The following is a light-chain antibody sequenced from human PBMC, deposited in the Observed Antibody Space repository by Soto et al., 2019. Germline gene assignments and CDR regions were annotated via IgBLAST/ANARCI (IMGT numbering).Light chain of an antibody. V-gene: IGLV4-69*01. J-gene: IGLJ2*01. Sequence: QLVLTQSPSASASLGDSVKLTCTLSSGHSNYAIAWHQQQPEKGPRYLMKINRDGSHSKGDGIPNRFSGSSSGAERYLTISSLQAEDESDYYCQTWGTGIVVFGGGTKLTVL. CDR3: QTWGTGIVV. CDR1: SGHSNYA. CDR2: INRDGSH.